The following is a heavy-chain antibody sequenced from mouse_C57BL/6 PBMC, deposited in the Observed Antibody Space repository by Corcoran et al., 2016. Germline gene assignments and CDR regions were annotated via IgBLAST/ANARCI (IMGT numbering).Heavy chain of an antibody. CDR3: ASEDGYSYYFDY. CDR2: INTYSGVP. CDR1: GYTFTTYG. Sequence: QIQLVQSGPELKKPGETVKISCKASGYTFTTYGMSWVKQAPGKGLKWLGWINTYSGVPTYADDFKGRFAFSLETSASTAYLQINNLKNEDTATYFCASEDGYSYYFDYWGKGTTLTVSS. J-gene: IGHJ2*01. V-gene: IGHV9-3*01. D-gene: IGHD2-3*01.